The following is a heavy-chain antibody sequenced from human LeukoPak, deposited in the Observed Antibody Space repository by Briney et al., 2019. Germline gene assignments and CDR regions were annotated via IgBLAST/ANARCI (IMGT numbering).Heavy chain of an antibody. J-gene: IGHJ5*02. CDR2: IIPIFGTA. CDR3: ARGKLTSISMVRGVRHTSWFDP. Sequence: ASVKVSCKASGYTFSNYYLHWVRQAPGQGLEWMGGIIPIFGTANYAQRFQGRVTITADESTTTAYMEVSSLRSEDTAVYYCARGKLTSISMVRGVRHTSWFDPWGQGTLVTVSS. V-gene: IGHV1-69*13. D-gene: IGHD3-10*01. CDR1: GYTFSNYY.